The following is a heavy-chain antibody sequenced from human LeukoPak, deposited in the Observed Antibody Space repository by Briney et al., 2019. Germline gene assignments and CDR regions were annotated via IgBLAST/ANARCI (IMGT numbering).Heavy chain of an antibody. V-gene: IGHV3-11*01. J-gene: IGHJ2*01. CDR1: GFTFSDFY. Sequence: PGGSLRLSCAASGFTFSDFYMSWIRQAPGKGLEWVSYISSGSETIYYADSVKGRFTISWDNANNSLFLQMYSLRAEDTAVYYCAGGPEEWLTLTWHFDLWGRGTLVTVSS. D-gene: IGHD3-3*01. CDR2: ISSGSETI. CDR3: AGGPEEWLTLTWHFDL.